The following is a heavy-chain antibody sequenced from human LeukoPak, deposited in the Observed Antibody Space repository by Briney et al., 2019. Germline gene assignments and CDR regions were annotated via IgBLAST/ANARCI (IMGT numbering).Heavy chain of an antibody. CDR2: ISAYNGNT. J-gene: IGHJ5*02. D-gene: IGHD3-10*01. CDR1: GYTFTSYG. CDR3: ARDIRFGEFERTMDP. V-gene: IGHV1-18*01. Sequence: ASVKVSCKASGYTFTSYGISWVRQAPGQGLEWMGWISAYNGNTNYAQKPQGRVTMTTDTSTSTAYMELRSLRSDDTAVYYCARDIRFGEFERTMDPWGQGTLVTVSS.